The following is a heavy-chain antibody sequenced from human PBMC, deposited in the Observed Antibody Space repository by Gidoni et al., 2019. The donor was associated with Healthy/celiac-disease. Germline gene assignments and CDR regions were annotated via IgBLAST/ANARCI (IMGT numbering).Heavy chain of an antibody. V-gene: IGHV3-20*01. CDR1: GFTFDDYG. D-gene: IGHD4-17*01. J-gene: IGHJ5*02. CDR3: ARDFLTTVTTAFDP. CDR2: INWTGGST. Sequence: EVQLVESGGGVVRLGGSLRLSCAASGFTFDDYGLSWVRQAPGKGLEWVSGINWTGGSTGYADSVKGRFTISRDNAKNSLYLQMNSLRAEDTALYHCARDFLTTVTTAFDPWGQGTLVTVSS.